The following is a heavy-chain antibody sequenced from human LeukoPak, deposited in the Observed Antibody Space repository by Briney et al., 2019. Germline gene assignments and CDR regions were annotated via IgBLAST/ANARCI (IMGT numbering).Heavy chain of an antibody. J-gene: IGHJ4*02. CDR2: IYSGGST. D-gene: IGHD4-17*01. V-gene: IGHV3-53*01. CDR1: GFTVSSNY. CDR3: ARSTTVTYYFDY. Sequence: HPGGSLRLSCAASGFTVSSNYMSWVRQAPGKGLEWVSVIYSGGSTYYADSVKGRFTISRDNSKNTLYLQMNSLRGEDTAVYYCARSTTVTYYFDYWGQGTLVTVSS.